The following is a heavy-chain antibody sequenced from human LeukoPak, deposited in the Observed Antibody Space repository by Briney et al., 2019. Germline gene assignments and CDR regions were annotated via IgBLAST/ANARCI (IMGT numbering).Heavy chain of an antibody. CDR3: ARDSAPSSGIAVAGYFDP. Sequence: SETLSLTCTVSGGSISTYYWSWLRQPPGQGLEWIGYIHYSGSTNYNPSLKSRVTISVDTSKNQFSLKLSSVTVADSAVYYCARDSAPSSGIAVAGYFDPWGQGTLVTVSA. V-gene: IGHV4-59*01. CDR1: GGSISTYY. D-gene: IGHD6-19*01. CDR2: IHYSGST. J-gene: IGHJ4*02.